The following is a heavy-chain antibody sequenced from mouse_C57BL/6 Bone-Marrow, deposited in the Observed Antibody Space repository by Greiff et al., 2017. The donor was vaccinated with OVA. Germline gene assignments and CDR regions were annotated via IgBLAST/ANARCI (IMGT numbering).Heavy chain of an antibody. CDR1: GYTFTSYW. V-gene: IGHV1-55*01. J-gene: IGHJ3*01. D-gene: IGHD1-1*01. CDR3: ARRRCYYGSFAY. CDR2: IYPGSGST. Sequence: QVQLQQPGAELVKPGASVKMSCKASGYTFTSYWITWVKQRPGQGLEWIGDIYPGSGSTNYNEKFKSKATLTVDTSSSTAYMQLSCLTSEDSAVYYCARRRCYYGSFAYWGQGTLVTVSA.